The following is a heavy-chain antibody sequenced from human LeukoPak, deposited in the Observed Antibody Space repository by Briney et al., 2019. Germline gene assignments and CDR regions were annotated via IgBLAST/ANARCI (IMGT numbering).Heavy chain of an antibody. CDR2: IYTSGST. D-gene: IGHD3-10*01. CDR1: GGSISSYY. V-gene: IGHV4-4*07. J-gene: IGHJ5*02. CDR3: ARDMVRGVYTWFDP. Sequence: SETLSLTCTVSGGSISSYYWSWIRQPAGKGLEWIGRIYTSGSTNYNPSLKSRVTMSVDTSKNQFSLKLSSVSAADTAVYYGARDMVRGVYTWFDPWGQGTLLTVSS.